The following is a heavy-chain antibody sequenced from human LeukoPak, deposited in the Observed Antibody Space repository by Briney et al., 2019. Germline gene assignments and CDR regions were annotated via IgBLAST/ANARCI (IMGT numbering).Heavy chain of an antibody. Sequence: PGGSLRLSCAASEFTFRNYWMSWVRQAPGKGLEWVATIKQDGSEKYYGDSVKGRFTISRDNAQSSLFLQMNSLRDEDAAVYFCASMWEGGYWGQGTLVTVSS. V-gene: IGHV3-7*01. D-gene: IGHD1-26*01. J-gene: IGHJ4*02. CDR1: EFTFRNYW. CDR2: IKQDGSEK. CDR3: ASMWEGGY.